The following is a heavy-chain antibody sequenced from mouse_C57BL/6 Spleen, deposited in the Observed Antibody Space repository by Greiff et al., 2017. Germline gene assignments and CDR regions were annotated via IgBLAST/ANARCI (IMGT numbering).Heavy chain of an antibody. D-gene: IGHD6-2*01. CDR1: GYSFTGYY. CDR3: ARYHPSLDAMDY. Sequence: EVQLQQSGPELVKPGASVKISCKASGYSFTGYYMNWVKQSPEKSLEWIGEINPSTGGTTYNQKFKAKATLTVDKSSSTAYMQLKSLTSEDSAVYYCARYHPSLDAMDYWGQGTSVTVSS. J-gene: IGHJ4*01. V-gene: IGHV1-42*01. CDR2: INPSTGGT.